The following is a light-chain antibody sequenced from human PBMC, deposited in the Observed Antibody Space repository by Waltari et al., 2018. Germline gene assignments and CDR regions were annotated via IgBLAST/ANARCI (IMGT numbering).Light chain of an antibody. V-gene: IGKV4-1*01. CDR1: QSVLYSSNNKNY. Sequence: DIVMTQSPHSLAVSLGERATTNCKSSQSVLYSSNNKNYLAWYQQKPGHPPKLLIYWASTRESGVPDRLSGSGSGTDFNLTISSLQAEDVAVYFCQQYYSPPFTFGPGTTVDV. CDR2: WAS. J-gene: IGKJ3*01. CDR3: QQYYSPPFT.